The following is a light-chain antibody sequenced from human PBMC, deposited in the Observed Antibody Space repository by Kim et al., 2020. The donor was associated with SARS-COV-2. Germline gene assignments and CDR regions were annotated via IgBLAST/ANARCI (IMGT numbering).Light chain of an antibody. CDR1: NSNIGAGYD. Sequence: QSALTQPPSVSGAPGQKVTISCTGSNSNIGAGYDVHWYRQLPGAAPKLLIYGINNRPSGVPDRFSGSKSGTSASLTITGLQAEDEADYYCQAYDTTLSEFFGTGTKVTVL. J-gene: IGLJ1*01. CDR2: GIN. CDR3: QAYDTTLSEF. V-gene: IGLV1-40*01.